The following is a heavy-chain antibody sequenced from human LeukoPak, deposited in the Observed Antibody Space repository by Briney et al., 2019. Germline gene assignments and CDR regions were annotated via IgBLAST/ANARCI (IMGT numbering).Heavy chain of an antibody. V-gene: IGHV3-74*01. CDR3: ARAKYFYDSSGYYWSGAFDI. CDR2: INPDGSST. CDR1: GFTFSSYW. Sequence: GGSLRLSCAASGFTFSSYWMHWVRHAPGKGLVWVSRINPDGSSTTYADSVKGRFTISRDNAKNTVYLQMNSLRAEDTAVYYCARAKYFYDSSGYYWSGAFDIWGQGTMVTVSS. J-gene: IGHJ3*02. D-gene: IGHD3-22*01.